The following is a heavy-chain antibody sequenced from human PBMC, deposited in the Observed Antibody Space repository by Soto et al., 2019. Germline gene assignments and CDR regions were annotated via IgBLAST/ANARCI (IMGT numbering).Heavy chain of an antibody. D-gene: IGHD6-19*01. CDR3: ARVGVAVTGLDY. V-gene: IGHV4-61*01. Sequence: SETLSLTCTVSGGSVNSARYYWSWIRQPPGKGLEWIAYIYYSGSTKYNSSLKSRVTIPVDTSKNQFSLKLTSVTAADTAVCYCARVGVAVTGLDYWGPGTLVTVSS. CDR2: IYYSGST. J-gene: IGHJ4*02. CDR1: GGSVNSARYY.